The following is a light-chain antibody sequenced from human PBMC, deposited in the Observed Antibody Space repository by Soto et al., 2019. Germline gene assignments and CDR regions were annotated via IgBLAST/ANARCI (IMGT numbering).Light chain of an antibody. CDR2: DAS. V-gene: IGKV3-11*01. CDR3: QQRSNL. Sequence: EIVLTQSPATLSLSPGERATLSCRASQSVSSYLAWYQQKPGQAPRLLIYDASNRATGIPARFSGSGSGTDFPLTISSLEPEDFAVYYCQQRSNLFGQGTKVEIK. J-gene: IGKJ1*01. CDR1: QSVSSY.